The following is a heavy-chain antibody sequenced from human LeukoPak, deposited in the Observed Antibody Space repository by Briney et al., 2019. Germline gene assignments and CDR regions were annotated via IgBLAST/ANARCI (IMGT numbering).Heavy chain of an antibody. CDR1: GFTFSSYG. V-gene: IGHV3-23*01. CDR2: ISGSGGST. Sequence: GGTLRLSCAASGFTFSSYGMSWVRQAPGKGLEWVSAISGSGGSTDYADSVKGRFTLSRDNSKNTLYLQMKSLRAEDTAVYYCAKDHFRFVYASSDAVDYWGQGTLVTVSS. J-gene: IGHJ4*02. D-gene: IGHD3-22*01. CDR3: AKDHFRFVYASSDAVDY.